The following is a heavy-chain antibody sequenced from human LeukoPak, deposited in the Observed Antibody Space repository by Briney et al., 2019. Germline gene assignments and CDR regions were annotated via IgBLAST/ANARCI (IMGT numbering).Heavy chain of an antibody. J-gene: IGHJ4*02. D-gene: IGHD3-3*01. CDR2: IYYSGST. CDR1: GGSFSGYY. V-gene: IGHV4-34*09. CDR3: ARVGRGPDYDFWSGYRDYYFDY. Sequence: PSETLSLTCAVYGGSFSGYYWSWIRQPPGKGLEWIGYIYYSGSTYYNPSLKSRVTISVDTSKNQFSLKLSSVTAADTAAYYCARVGRGPDYDFWSGYRDYYFDYWGQGTLVTVSS.